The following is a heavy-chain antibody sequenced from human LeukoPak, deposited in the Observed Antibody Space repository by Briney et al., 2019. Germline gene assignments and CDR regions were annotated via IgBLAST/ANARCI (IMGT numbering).Heavy chain of an antibody. CDR1: GFTFSSYG. CDR2: IWYDGSNK. CDR3: ARGGNSSSWIYFDY. J-gene: IGHJ4*02. D-gene: IGHD6-13*01. V-gene: IGHV3-33*01. Sequence: PGGSLRLSCAASGFTFSSYGMHWVRQAPGKGLDWVAVIWYDGSNKYYADSVKGRFTISRDNSKNTLYLQMNSLRAEDTSVYYCARGGNSSSWIYFDYWGQGTLVTVSS.